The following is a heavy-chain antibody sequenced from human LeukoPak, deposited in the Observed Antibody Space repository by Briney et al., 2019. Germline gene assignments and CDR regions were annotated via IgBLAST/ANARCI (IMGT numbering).Heavy chain of an antibody. J-gene: IGHJ4*02. CDR1: GGAFSSYA. V-gene: IGHV1-69*04. CDR2: IIPILGIA. Sequence: SVKVSCKASGGAFSSYAISWVRQAPGQGLEWMGRIIPILGIANYAQKFQGRVTITADKSTSTAYMELSSLRSEDTAVYYCARDRPPYYYDSSGSFDYWGQGTLVTVSS. D-gene: IGHD3-22*01. CDR3: ARDRPPYYYDSSGSFDY.